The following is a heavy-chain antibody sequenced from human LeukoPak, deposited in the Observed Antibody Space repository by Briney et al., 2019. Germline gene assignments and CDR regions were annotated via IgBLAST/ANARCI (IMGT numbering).Heavy chain of an antibody. CDR1: GGSISSYY. V-gene: IGHV4-59*01. CDR3: ARDRTWGRGVSNRFDP. CDR2: IYYSGST. J-gene: IGHJ5*02. D-gene: IGHD3-10*01. Sequence: SETLSLTCTVSGGSISSYYWSWIRQPPGKGLEWIGYIYYSGSTNYNPSLKSRVTISVDTSKNQFSLKLSSVTAADTAVYYCARDRTWGRGVSNRFDPWGQGTLVTVSS.